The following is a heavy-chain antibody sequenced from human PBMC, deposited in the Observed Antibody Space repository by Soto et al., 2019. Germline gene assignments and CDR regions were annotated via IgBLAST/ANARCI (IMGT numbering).Heavy chain of an antibody. CDR2: IGDRGTTT. Sequence: EVQLLQSGEGLVQPGGSLRLCCVGSGFTFSRYAMIWVRQTPGKGLEWVSGIGDRGTTTYYADSVKGRFTISRDNSGNTLFLQMNSLRAEDTAVYYCAKDRLGDYYYYGMDVWGQGTTVTVS. CDR1: GFTFSRYA. D-gene: IGHD4-17*01. J-gene: IGHJ6*02. CDR3: AKDRLGDYYYYGMDV. V-gene: IGHV3-23*01.